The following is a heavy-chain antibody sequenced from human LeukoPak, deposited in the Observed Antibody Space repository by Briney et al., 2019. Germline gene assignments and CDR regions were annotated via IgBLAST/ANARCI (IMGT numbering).Heavy chain of an antibody. Sequence: SETLSLACTVSGGSISSSYWSWIRQPPGKGLEWIGYIYYSGSTSYNPSLKSRVTISVDTSKNQFSLKLNSVTAADTAVYYCARQGPLTTAVTTRTNPFDYWGQGTLVTVSS. CDR3: ARQGPLTTAVTTRTNPFDY. J-gene: IGHJ4*02. D-gene: IGHD4-11*01. CDR1: GGSISSSY. CDR2: IYYSGST. V-gene: IGHV4-59*08.